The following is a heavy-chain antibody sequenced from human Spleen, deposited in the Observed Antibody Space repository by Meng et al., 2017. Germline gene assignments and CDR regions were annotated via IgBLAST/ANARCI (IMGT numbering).Heavy chain of an antibody. CDR3: ARDEDISAAGKLFGDY. D-gene: IGHD6-13*01. CDR1: GGSVTSGSYY. V-gene: IGHV4-61*02. Sequence: SCTVSGGSVTSGSYYWSWIRQPAGKGLEWIGRMYITGSTNYSPSLKSRVTISVDTSISTAYMELSGLRSDDTAMYYCARDEDISAAGKLFGDYWGQGTLVTVSS. J-gene: IGHJ4*02. CDR2: MYITGST.